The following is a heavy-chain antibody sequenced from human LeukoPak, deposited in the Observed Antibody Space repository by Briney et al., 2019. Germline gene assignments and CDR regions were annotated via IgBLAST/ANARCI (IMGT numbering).Heavy chain of an antibody. Sequence: PGGTLRLSCAASGFTFSSYAMTWVRQAPGKGLEWVSDINGSGGRTNYADSVKGRFTISRDNSKNTLYLQMNSLRAEDTAVYYCAKENEVAPPEGAFDYWGQGTLVTVSS. D-gene: IGHD1-1*01. CDR3: AKENEVAPPEGAFDY. V-gene: IGHV3-23*01. CDR2: INGSGGRT. CDR1: GFTFSSYA. J-gene: IGHJ4*02.